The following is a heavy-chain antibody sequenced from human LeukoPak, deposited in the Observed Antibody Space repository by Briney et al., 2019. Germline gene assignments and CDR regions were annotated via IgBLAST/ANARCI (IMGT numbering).Heavy chain of an antibody. J-gene: IGHJ4*02. CDR1: GYSFTSYW. CDR3: ATVRTYGDYAMNY. D-gene: IGHD4-17*01. Sequence: GESLKISCKGSGYSFTSYWIGWVRQMPGKGLEWMGIIYPGDSDTRYSPSFQGQVTISADKFISTAYLQWSSLKASDTGMYYCATVRTYGDYAMNYWGQGTLVTVSS. V-gene: IGHV5-51*01. CDR2: IYPGDSDT.